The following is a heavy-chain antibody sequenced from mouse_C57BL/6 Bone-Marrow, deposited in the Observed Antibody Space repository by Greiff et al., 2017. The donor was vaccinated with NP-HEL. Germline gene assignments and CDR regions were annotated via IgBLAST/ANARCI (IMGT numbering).Heavy chain of an antibody. CDR2: ISYSGST. D-gene: IGHD1-1*01. CDR1: GYSITSDY. CDR3: ARHYGSSPYAMDY. J-gene: IGHJ4*01. Sequence: DVKLQESGPGLAKPSQTLSLTCSVTGYSITSDYWNWIRKFPGNKLEYMGYISYSGSTYYNPSLKSRISITRDTSKNQYYLQLNSVTTEDTATYYCARHYGSSPYAMDYWGQGTSVTVSS. V-gene: IGHV3-8*01.